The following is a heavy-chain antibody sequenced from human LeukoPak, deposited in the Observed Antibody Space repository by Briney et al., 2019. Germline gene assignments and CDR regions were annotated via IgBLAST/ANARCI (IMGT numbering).Heavy chain of an antibody. CDR3: ARVMVEYSSSSVNYFYYMDV. CDR1: GFTVSNHY. V-gene: IGHV3-53*01. CDR2: IYSGGST. J-gene: IGHJ6*03. Sequence: LPGGSLRVSCAASGFTVSNHYMSWVRQAPGKGLEWVSVIYSGGSTENADSVKGRFTISRDNSNSTMHLQMNSLRAEDTAVYYCARVMVEYSSSSVNYFYYMDVWGKGTTVTVSS. D-gene: IGHD6-6*01.